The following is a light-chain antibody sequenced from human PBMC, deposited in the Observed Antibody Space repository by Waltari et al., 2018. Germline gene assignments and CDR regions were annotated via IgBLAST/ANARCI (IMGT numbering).Light chain of an antibody. V-gene: IGKV2-40*01. J-gene: IGKJ2*03. CDR2: EVS. Sequence: DIVMTQTPLSLPVTLGEPASISCRSSQSLLVSEDGNTYLEWYLQKPGQSPQLLIYEVSNRASGVPDRFSGSGSDTEFTLKISRVEAEDVGVYYGMQALEFPYSFGQGTKVEIK. CDR1: QSLLVSEDGNTY. CDR3: MQALEFPYS.